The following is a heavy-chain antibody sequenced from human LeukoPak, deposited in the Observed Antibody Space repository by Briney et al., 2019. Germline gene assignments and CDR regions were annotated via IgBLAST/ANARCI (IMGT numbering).Heavy chain of an antibody. Sequence: PGGSLRLSCAASGFTFSSYAMHWVRQAPGKGLEYVSAISSNGGSTYYANSVKGRFTISRDNSKNTVYLQMGSLRAEDMAVYYCARDLAYCGGDCYPRWYMDVWGKATTATVSS. CDR2: ISSNGGST. CDR1: GFTFSSYA. CDR3: ARDLAYCGGDCYPRWYMDV. J-gene: IGHJ6*03. V-gene: IGHV3-64*01. D-gene: IGHD2-21*01.